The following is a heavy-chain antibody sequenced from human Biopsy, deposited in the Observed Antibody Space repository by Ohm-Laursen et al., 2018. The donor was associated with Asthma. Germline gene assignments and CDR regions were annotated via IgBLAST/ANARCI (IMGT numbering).Heavy chain of an antibody. V-gene: IGHV3-23*01. CDR1: GFTFSSYA. Sequence: SLRLSCAASGFTFSSYAMSWVRQAPGKGLEWVSAISGSGGSTYYADSVKGRFTISRDNSKNTLYLQMNSLRAEDTAVHYCAKDKRYSGSYFDYWGQGTLVTVSS. CDR2: ISGSGGST. CDR3: AKDKRYSGSYFDY. J-gene: IGHJ4*02. D-gene: IGHD1-26*01.